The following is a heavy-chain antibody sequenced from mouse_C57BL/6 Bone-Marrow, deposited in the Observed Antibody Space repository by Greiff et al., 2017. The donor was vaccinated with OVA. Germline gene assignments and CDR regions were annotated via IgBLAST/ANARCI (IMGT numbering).Heavy chain of an antibody. D-gene: IGHD2-1*01. Sequence: QVQLQQSGAELARPGASVKLSCKASGYTFTSYGISWVKQRTGPGLEWIGEIYPRSGNTYYNEKFKGKATLTADKSSSTAYMELRSLTSEDSAVYFCAREIYYGNYVFAYWGQGTLVTVSA. CDR2: IYPRSGNT. CDR3: AREIYYGNYVFAY. J-gene: IGHJ3*01. CDR1: GYTFTSYG. V-gene: IGHV1-81*01.